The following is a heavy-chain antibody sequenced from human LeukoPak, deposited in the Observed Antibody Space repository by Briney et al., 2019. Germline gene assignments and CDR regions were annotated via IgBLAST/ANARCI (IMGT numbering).Heavy chain of an antibody. V-gene: IGHV4-30-4*01. CDR1: GASIRSGDYY. CDR3: ASKNYDSSGYRIDY. Sequence: SQTLSLTCTVSGASIRSGDYYWSWIRQPPGKGLEWIGYIYDSGSTYYNPSLKSRITISVDTSENRFSLKLSSVTATDTAVYYCASKNYDSSGYRIDYWGQGTLVTVSS. CDR2: IYDSGST. D-gene: IGHD3-22*01. J-gene: IGHJ4*02.